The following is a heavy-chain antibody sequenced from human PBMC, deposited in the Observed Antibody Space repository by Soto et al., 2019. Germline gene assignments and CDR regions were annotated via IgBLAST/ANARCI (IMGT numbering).Heavy chain of an antibody. V-gene: IGHV4-31*03. D-gene: IGHD6-19*01. Sequence: LTCTVSGGSITNGYYYWSWVRQNPGKGLEWIGHIYHSGSTNYNPSLKSRVTISVDKSKNQFSLKLSSVTAADTAVYYCARVAVAGTRVDYWGQGTLVTVSS. CDR1: GGSITNGYYY. CDR3: ARVAVAGTRVDY. J-gene: IGHJ4*02. CDR2: IYHSGST.